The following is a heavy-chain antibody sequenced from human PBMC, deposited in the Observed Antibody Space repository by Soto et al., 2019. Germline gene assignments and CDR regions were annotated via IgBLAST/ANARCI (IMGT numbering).Heavy chain of an antibody. J-gene: IGHJ4*02. CDR1: GYTFTDYY. CDR3: ARGPRTQLWVGYFDY. V-gene: IGHV1-2*04. Sequence: ASVKVSCKASGYTFTDYYIHWVRQAPGQGLEWMGWINPNSDTGVTNYAQNFQGWVTMTSDTSITTAYMELSSLKSDDTAVYYCARGPRTQLWVGYFDYWRQGDLVTV. D-gene: IGHD5-18*01. CDR2: INPNSDTGVT.